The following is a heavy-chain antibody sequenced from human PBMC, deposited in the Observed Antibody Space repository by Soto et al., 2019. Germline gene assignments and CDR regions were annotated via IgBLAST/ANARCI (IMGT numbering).Heavy chain of an antibody. CDR2: IKPDGREQ. CDR3: ARDGSGYSIF. D-gene: IGHD1-26*01. CDR1: GFPFSSSL. V-gene: IGHV3-7*01. Sequence: PGGSPRLSFAAPGFPFSSSLMSLPRQAPGKGLEWAANIKPDGREQHYVDSVQGRFTISRDNSKNTLYLQMNSLRAEDTAVYYCARDGSGYSIFWGQGTLVTVSS. J-gene: IGHJ4*02.